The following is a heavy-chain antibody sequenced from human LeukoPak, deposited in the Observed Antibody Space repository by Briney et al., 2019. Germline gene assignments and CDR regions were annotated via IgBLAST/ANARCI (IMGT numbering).Heavy chain of an antibody. CDR1: GGSFSGYY. D-gene: IGHD6-19*01. CDR2: INHSGST. V-gene: IGHV4-34*01. Sequence: PSETLSLTCAVYGGSFSGYYWSWIRQPPGKGLEWIGEINHSGSTNYNPSLKSRVTISVDTSKNQFSLKLSSATAADTAVYYCARVAAVAGLDYWGQGTLVTVSS. J-gene: IGHJ4*02. CDR3: ARVAAVAGLDY.